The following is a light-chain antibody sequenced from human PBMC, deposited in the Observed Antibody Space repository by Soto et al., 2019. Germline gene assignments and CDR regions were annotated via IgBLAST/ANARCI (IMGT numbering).Light chain of an antibody. CDR2: NVS. Sequence: QSALTQPASVSGSPGQSITISCTGTSSDVGGYNYVSWYQQHPGKAPKLMISNVSNWPSGVSNRFSGSKSGNTASLTISGLQAEDEADYYCSSYTSSSTRVFGGGTKLTVL. CDR1: SSDVGGYNY. J-gene: IGLJ2*01. CDR3: SSYTSSSTRV. V-gene: IGLV2-14*01.